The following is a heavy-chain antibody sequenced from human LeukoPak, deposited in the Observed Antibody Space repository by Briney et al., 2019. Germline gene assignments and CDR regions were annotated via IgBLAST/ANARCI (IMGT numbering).Heavy chain of an antibody. CDR2: ISYDGSNK. Sequence: GRSLRLSCAASGFTFSSYAMHWVRQAPGKGLEWVAVISYDGSNKYYADSVKGRFTISRDNSKNTLYLQMNSLRAEDTAVYYCARDRGYSGYDHAFDIWGQGTMVTVSS. J-gene: IGHJ3*02. V-gene: IGHV3-30-3*01. CDR3: ARDRGYSGYDHAFDI. D-gene: IGHD5-12*01. CDR1: GFTFSSYA.